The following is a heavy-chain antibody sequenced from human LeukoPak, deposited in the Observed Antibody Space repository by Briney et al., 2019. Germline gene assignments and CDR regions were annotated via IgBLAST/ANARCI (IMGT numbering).Heavy chain of an antibody. Sequence: KPSETLSLTCTVSGGSISSYYWSWIRQPPGKGLEWIGYIYYSGSTNYNPSLKSRVTISVDTSKNQFSLKLSSVTTADTAVYYCARGSSYYDILTGYFRDWFDPWGQGTLVTVSS. J-gene: IGHJ5*02. D-gene: IGHD3-9*01. CDR2: IYYSGST. CDR3: ARGSSYYDILTGYFRDWFDP. CDR1: GGSISSYY. V-gene: IGHV4-59*01.